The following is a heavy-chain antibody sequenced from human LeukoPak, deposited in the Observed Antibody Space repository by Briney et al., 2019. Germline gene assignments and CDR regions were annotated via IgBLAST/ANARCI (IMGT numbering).Heavy chain of an antibody. CDR1: GFTFSNYA. V-gene: IGHV3-23*01. D-gene: IGHD3-3*01. Sequence: PGGSLRLSCAGSGFTFSNYAMSWVRHAPGKGLEWVSVISGNGDTTYYADSVKGRFTISRDNSKNTLYLQMNSLRAEDTAIYSCAKDYRGSGYFFDVWGQGTMVAVSS. CDR3: AKDYRGSGYFFDV. J-gene: IGHJ3*01. CDR2: ISGNGDTT.